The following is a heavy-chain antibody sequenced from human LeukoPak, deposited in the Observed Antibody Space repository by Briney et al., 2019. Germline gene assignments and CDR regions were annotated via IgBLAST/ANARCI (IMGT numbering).Heavy chain of an antibody. CDR3: ARMDYYDSGDY. D-gene: IGHD3-22*01. Sequence: PSETLSLTCTVSGGSISSGSYYWSWIRQPPGKGLEWIGYIYYSGSTNYNPSLKSRVTISVDTSKNQFSLKLSSVTAADTAVYYCARMDYYDSGDYWGQGTLVTVSS. CDR1: GGSISSGSYY. CDR2: IYYSGST. V-gene: IGHV4-61*01. J-gene: IGHJ4*02.